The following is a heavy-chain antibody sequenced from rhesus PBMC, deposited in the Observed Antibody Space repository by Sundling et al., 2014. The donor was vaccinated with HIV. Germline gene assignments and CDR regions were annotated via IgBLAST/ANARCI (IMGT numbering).Heavy chain of an antibody. CDR2: VDPEDGEA. Sequence: EVQLVQSGAEVKKPGASVKISCKASGYTFTDYYLHWVRQAPGKGLEWMGHVDPEDGEADYAQKFQDRVTITADTSTDTAYMELSSLRSEDTAVYYCAKSSGSYFPYYYVLDSWGQGVVVTVSS. D-gene: IGHD3-16*01. V-gene: IGHV1-111*02. CDR3: AKSSGSYFPYYYVLDS. J-gene: IGHJ6*01. CDR1: GYTFTDYY.